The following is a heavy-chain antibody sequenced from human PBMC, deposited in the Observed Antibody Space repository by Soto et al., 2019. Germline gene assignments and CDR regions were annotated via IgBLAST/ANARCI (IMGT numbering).Heavy chain of an antibody. V-gene: IGHV1-18*01. J-gene: IGHJ5*02. CDR3: ARDGHFMVRGVIVH. D-gene: IGHD3-10*01. Sequence: QVQLVQSGAEVKKPGASVKVSCKASGYTFTSYGISWVRQAPGQGLEWMGWISAYNGNTNYAQKLQGRVTMTTDTATSPAYMELRRRRSDDTAVYYCARDGHFMVRGVIVHWGQGTLVTVSS. CDR1: GYTFTSYG. CDR2: ISAYNGNT.